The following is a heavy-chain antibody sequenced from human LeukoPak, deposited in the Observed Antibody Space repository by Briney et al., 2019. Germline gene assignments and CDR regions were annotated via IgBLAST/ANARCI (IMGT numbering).Heavy chain of an antibody. CDR3: ARGPRFGELLWHWFDP. D-gene: IGHD3-10*01. Sequence: SETLSLTCTVSGGSISSYYWSWIRQPAGKGLEWIGRIYTSGSTNYNPSLKSRVTMSVDTSKNQFSLKLSSVTAADTAVYYCARGPRFGELLWHWFDPWGQGTLVTVSS. J-gene: IGHJ5*02. CDR1: GGSISSYY. CDR2: IYTSGST. V-gene: IGHV4-4*07.